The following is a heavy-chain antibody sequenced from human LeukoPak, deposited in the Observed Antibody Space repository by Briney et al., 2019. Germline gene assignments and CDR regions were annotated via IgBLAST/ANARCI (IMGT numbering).Heavy chain of an antibody. Sequence: PSETLSLTCAVSGGSISSYYWSWIRQPPGKGLEWIGYIYYSGSTNYNPSPKSRVTISVDTSKNQFSLKLSSVSAADTAVYYCARGYCSGGSCYWDYWGQGTLVTVSS. CDR2: IYYSGST. D-gene: IGHD2-15*01. CDR1: GGSISSYY. J-gene: IGHJ4*02. CDR3: ARGYCSGGSCYWDY. V-gene: IGHV4-59*01.